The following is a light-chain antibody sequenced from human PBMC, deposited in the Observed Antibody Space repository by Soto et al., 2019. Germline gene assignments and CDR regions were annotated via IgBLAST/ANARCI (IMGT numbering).Light chain of an antibody. J-gene: IGKJ3*01. CDR3: MQALQTSFT. V-gene: IGKV2-28*01. CDR1: QSLLHRNGYNY. CDR2: LGS. Sequence: DIVMTQSPLSLSVTPGESASISCRCSQSLLHRNGYNYLDWYLQKPGQSPQLLISLGSNRASGVPDRLSGSGSGTDFTLNITRVEAGDVGVYYCMQALQTSFTFGPGTRVEI.